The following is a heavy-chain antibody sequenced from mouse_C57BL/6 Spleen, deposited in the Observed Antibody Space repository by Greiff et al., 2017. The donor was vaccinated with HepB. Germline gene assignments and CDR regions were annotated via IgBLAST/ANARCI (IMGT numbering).Heavy chain of an antibody. Sequence: QVHVKQSGAELVKPGASVKLSCKASGYTFTSYWMHWVKQRPGQGLEWIGMIHPNSGSTNYNEKFKSKATLTVDKSSSTAYMQLSSLTSEDSAVYYCAKPLYSNYDMDYWGQGTSVTVSS. J-gene: IGHJ4*01. CDR2: IHPNSGST. CDR3: AKPLYSNYDMDY. D-gene: IGHD2-5*01. CDR1: GYTFTSYW. V-gene: IGHV1-64*01.